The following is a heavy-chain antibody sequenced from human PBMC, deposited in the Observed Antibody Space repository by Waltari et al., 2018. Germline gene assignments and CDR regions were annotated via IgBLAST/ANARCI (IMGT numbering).Heavy chain of an antibody. Sequence: QVQLQESGPGLVKPSETLSLTCAVSGYSISSGYYWGWIRQPPGKGLEWIGSIYHSGSTYYHPSLKSRVTISVDTSKNQFSLKLSSVTAADTAVYYCARQVGIFGVVPMGNYYYGMDVWGQGTTVTVSS. V-gene: IGHV4-38-2*01. D-gene: IGHD3-3*01. J-gene: IGHJ6*02. CDR1: GYSISSGYY. CDR2: IYHSGST. CDR3: ARQVGIFGVVPMGNYYYGMDV.